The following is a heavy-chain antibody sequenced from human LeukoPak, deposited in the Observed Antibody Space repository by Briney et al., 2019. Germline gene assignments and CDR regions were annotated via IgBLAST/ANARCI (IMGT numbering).Heavy chain of an antibody. J-gene: IGHJ4*02. V-gene: IGHV1-58*01. CDR2: IVVGSGNA. CDR1: GFTFTSSA. D-gene: IGHD3-22*01. CDR3: AALPYYDSSGYFDY. Sequence: GTSVKVSCKASGFTFTSSAVQWVRQARGQRLEWIGWIVVGSGNANYAQKFQERVTITRDMSTSTAYMELSSLRSEDTAVYYCAALPYYDSSGYFDYWGQGTLVTVSS.